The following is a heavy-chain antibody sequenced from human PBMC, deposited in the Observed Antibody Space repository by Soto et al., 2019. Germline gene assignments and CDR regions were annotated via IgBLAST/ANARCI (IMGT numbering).Heavy chain of an antibody. Sequence: GGSLRLSCAASGFTFSSYAMHWVRQDPGKGLEWVAVISYDGSNKYYADSVKGRFTISRDNSKNTLYLQMKSLRAEDTAVYYCARPARIVVVVAVTRDYFDYWGQGTLGNV. D-gene: IGHD2-15*01. CDR1: GFTFSSYA. V-gene: IGHV3-30-3*01. CDR2: ISYDGSNK. CDR3: ARPARIVVVVAVTRDYFDY. J-gene: IGHJ4*02.